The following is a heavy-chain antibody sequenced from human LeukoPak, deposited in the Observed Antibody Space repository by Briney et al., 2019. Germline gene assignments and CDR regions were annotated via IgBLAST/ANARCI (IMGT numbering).Heavy chain of an antibody. J-gene: IGHJ4*02. Sequence: PGGSLRLSCAASGFTFSSYAMRWVRQAPGKGLEWVSAISGSGGSTYYADSVKGRFTISRDNSKNTLYLQMNSLRAEDTAVYYCAKDQEALAGQTPFDYWGQGTLVTVSS. V-gene: IGHV3-23*01. CDR1: GFTFSSYA. D-gene: IGHD6-19*01. CDR3: AKDQEALAGQTPFDY. CDR2: ISGSGGST.